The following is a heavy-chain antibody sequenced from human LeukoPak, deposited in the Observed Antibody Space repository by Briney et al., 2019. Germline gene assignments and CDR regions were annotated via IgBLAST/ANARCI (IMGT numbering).Heavy chain of an antibody. J-gene: IGHJ6*03. CDR3: ASTRYGDYTWARWWDSYYYYMDV. V-gene: IGHV3-7*01. D-gene: IGHD4-17*01. Sequence: GGSLRLSCAASGFTFSSYWMSWVRQAPGKGLEWVANIKQDGSEKYYVDSVKGRFTISGDNAKNSPYLQMNSLRAENTAVYYCASTRYGDYTWARWWDSYYYYMDVWGKGTTVTVSS. CDR1: GFTFSSYW. CDR2: IKQDGSEK.